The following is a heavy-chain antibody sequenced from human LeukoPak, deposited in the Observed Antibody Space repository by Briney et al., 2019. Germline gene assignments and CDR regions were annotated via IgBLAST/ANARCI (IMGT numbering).Heavy chain of an antibody. V-gene: IGHV1-24*01. Sequence: ASVKVSCKVSGYTLTELSMHWVRQAPGKGLEWMGGFDPEDGETIYAQKFQGRVTMTEDTSTDTAYMELSSLRSEDTAVYYCATTPGVVRGVKGITIWFDPWGQGTLVTVSS. CDR1: GYTLTELS. CDR2: FDPEDGET. CDR3: ATTPGVVRGVKGITIWFDP. J-gene: IGHJ5*02. D-gene: IGHD3-10*01.